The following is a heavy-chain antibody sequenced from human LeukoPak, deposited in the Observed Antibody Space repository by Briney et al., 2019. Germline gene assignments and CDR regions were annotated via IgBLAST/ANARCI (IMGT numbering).Heavy chain of an antibody. J-gene: IGHJ4*02. CDR2: INHSGST. D-gene: IGHD3-10*01. V-gene: IGHV4-34*01. Sequence: PSETLSLTCAVYGGSFSGYYWSWIRQPPGKGLEWSGEINHSGSTNYNPSLKSRVTISVDTSKNQFSLKLSSVTAADTAVYYCARHSLWFGELYFDYWGQGTLVTVSS. CDR3: ARHSLWFGELYFDY. CDR1: GGSFSGYY.